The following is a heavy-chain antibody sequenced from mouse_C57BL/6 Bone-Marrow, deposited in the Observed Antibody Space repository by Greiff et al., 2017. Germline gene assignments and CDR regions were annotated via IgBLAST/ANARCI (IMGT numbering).Heavy chain of an antibody. CDR3: ARDGMNWYFDV. D-gene: IGHD2-3*01. CDR1: GYTFTDYY. V-gene: IGHV1-76*01. J-gene: IGHJ1*03. CDR2: IYPGSGNT. Sequence: QVQLQQSGAELVRPGASVKLSCKASGYTFTDYYINWVKQRPGQGLEWIARIYPGSGNTYYNEKFKGKATLTAEKSSSTAYMQLSSLTSEDSAVYFCARDGMNWYFDVWGTGTTVTVSS.